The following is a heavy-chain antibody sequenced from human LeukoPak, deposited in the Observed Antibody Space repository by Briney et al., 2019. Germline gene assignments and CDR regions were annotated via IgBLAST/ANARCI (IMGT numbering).Heavy chain of an antibody. D-gene: IGHD3-16*01. J-gene: IGHJ3*02. CDR2: INHSGST. CDR1: GGSFSGYY. CDR3: AREDSMITFVGAGDDAFDI. Sequence: SETLTLTCAIYGGSFSGYYWSWIRQPPGKGLEWIGEINHSGSTTYNPSLKSRGTISVETSKKKFSLKLSYVTAVDTAVYYCAREDSMITFVGAGDDAFDIWGQGTMVTAAS. V-gene: IGHV4-34*01.